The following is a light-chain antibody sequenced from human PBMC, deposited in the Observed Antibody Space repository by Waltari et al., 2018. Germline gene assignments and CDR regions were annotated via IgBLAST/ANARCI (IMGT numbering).Light chain of an antibody. CDR2: GAS. Sequence: GYLVWYQQKPGHAPRLLIYGASSMAAGIPDRLSGSGAGTDFSLNISRLEPEDFAMYYCQNHHRLPAVFGQGTKVEIK. J-gene: IGKJ1*01. CDR1: GY. CDR3: QNHHRLPAV. V-gene: IGKV3-20*01.